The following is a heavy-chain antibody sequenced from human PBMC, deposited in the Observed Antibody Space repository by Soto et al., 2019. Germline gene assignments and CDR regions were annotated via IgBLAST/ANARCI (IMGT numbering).Heavy chain of an antibody. CDR2: INYSGGT. J-gene: IGHJ2*01. CDR3: ARRKPTGKYWYFDL. CDR1: GGSIGSNY. Sequence: QVQLQELGPGLVKPSETLSLSCTVSGGSIGSNYWTWIRQPPGKGLEWIGDINYSGGTTYNPSLKSRLTISLDTSKNQFSLRLTSVTTTDTAVYYCARRKPTGKYWYFDLWGRGILVTASS. V-gene: IGHV4-59*08.